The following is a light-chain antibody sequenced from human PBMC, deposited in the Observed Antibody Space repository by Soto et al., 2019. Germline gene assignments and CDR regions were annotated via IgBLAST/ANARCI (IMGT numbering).Light chain of an antibody. CDR2: DVN. CDR1: SSDIGGYNY. CDR3: SSYAGSYTYV. J-gene: IGLJ1*01. V-gene: IGLV2-11*01. Sequence: QSALTQPRSVSGSPGQSVTISCTGTSSDIGGYNYVSWYQHHPGKAPKLMIYDVNKRPSGVPDRFSGSKSGNTAALTISGLQAEDEADYYCSSYAGSYTYVLGTGTKVTVL.